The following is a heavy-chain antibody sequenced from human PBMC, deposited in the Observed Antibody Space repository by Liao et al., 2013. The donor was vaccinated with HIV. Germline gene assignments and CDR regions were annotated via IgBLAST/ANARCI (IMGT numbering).Heavy chain of an antibody. CDR3: AREWGDSSGYYYFVWWDY. D-gene: IGHD3-22*01. CDR1: GGSISSGSYY. V-gene: IGHV4-61*02. Sequence: QVQLQESGPGLVKPSQTLSLTCTVSGGSISSGSYYWSWIRQPAGKGLEWIGRIYTSGSTNYNPSLKSRVTISVDTSKNQFSLKLSSVTAADTAVYYCAREWGDSSGYYYFVWWDYWGQGTLVTVSS. CDR2: IYTSGST. J-gene: IGHJ4*02.